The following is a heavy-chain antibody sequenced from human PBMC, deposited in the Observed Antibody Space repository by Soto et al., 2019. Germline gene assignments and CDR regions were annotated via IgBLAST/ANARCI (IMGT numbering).Heavy chain of an antibody. CDR2: VGGSGDST. D-gene: IGHD2-15*01. Sequence: PGGSLRLSCAASGVPFRNYAMSWVRQAPGKGLEWVSGVGGSGDSTYYADSVKGRFTISRDNSKDTLYLQMNSLRAEDTAVYYCAKSPLGYCSGGSCYPPHYFDYWGQGTLVTVSS. J-gene: IGHJ4*02. CDR1: GVPFRNYA. V-gene: IGHV3-23*01. CDR3: AKSPLGYCSGGSCYPPHYFDY.